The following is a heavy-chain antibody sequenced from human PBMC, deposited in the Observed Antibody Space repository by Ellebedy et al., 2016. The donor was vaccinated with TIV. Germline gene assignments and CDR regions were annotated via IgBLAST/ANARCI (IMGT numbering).Heavy chain of an antibody. Sequence: AASVKVSCKASGGTFSSYAISWARQAPGQGLEWMGRIIPILGIANYAQKFQGRVTITADKSTSTAYMELSSLRSEDTAVYYCAWTRAARGHCSSTSCQYYYYYYGMDVWGQGTTVTVSS. CDR2: IIPILGIA. V-gene: IGHV1-69*04. CDR1: GGTFSSYA. D-gene: IGHD2-2*01. J-gene: IGHJ6*02. CDR3: AWTRAARGHCSSTSCQYYYYYYGMDV.